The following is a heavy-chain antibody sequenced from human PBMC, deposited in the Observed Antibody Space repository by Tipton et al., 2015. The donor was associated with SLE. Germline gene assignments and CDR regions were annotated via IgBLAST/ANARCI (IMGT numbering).Heavy chain of an antibody. D-gene: IGHD3-22*01. CDR1: GFTFSSYE. CDR2: ISSSGSTI. CDR3: ARETLYYYDSSGYLGLDY. J-gene: IGHJ4*02. Sequence: SGFTFSSYEMNWVRQAPGKGLEWVSYISSSGSTIYYADSVKGRFTISRDNAKNSLYLQMNSLRAEDTAVYYCARETLYYYDSSGYLGLDYWGQGTLVTVSS. V-gene: IGHV3-48*03.